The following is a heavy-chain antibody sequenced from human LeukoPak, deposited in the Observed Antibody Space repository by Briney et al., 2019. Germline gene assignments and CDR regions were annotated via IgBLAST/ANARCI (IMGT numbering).Heavy chain of an antibody. CDR1: GFTFSSYA. V-gene: IGHV3-23*01. D-gene: IGHD4-11*01. CDR3: AKDGGTVTSYYFDS. CDR2: ISAWGDNT. Sequence: GGSLRLSCAASGFTFSSYAMSWVRQAPGKGLEWVSGISAWGDNTYSADSVRGRFTISRDNSKNTLYLQMNSLRVEDTAVYYCAKDGGTVTSYYFDSWGLGTLVTVSS. J-gene: IGHJ4*02.